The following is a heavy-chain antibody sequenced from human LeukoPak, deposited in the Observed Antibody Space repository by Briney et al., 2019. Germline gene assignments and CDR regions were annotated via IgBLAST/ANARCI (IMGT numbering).Heavy chain of an antibody. D-gene: IGHD3-3*01. Sequence: PGGSLRLSCAASGGTFGSYAMSGFRRAPGKGLEWVSAISGSGGSTYYADSVKGRFTISRDNSKNTLYLQMNSLRAEDTAVYYCARAYDFWSGYDYWGQGTLVTVSS. CDR2: ISGSGGST. CDR3: ARAYDFWSGYDY. V-gene: IGHV3-23*01. CDR1: GGTFGSYA. J-gene: IGHJ4*02.